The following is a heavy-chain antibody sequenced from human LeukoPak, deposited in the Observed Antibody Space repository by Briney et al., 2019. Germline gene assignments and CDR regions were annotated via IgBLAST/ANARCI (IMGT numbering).Heavy chain of an antibody. CDR2: SSDRGDTT. V-gene: IGHV3-23*01. J-gene: IGHJ4*02. D-gene: IGHD7-27*01. CDR1: GFTLSSYA. CDR3: AKAYLGIRDY. Sequence: GRSLRLSCVASGFTLSSYAMSWVRQAPGKGLEWVSFSSDRGDTTEYADSVKGRFTISRDNSKNTLYLQMNGLRAEDTAIYYCAKAYLGIRDYWGQGTLVTVSS.